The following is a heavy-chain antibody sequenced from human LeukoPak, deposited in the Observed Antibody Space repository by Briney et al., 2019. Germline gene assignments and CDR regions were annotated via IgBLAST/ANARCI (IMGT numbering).Heavy chain of an antibody. V-gene: IGHV3-7*01. D-gene: IGHD1-1*01. Sequence: GGSLRLSCAASGFTFSSYWMSWVRQAPGKGLEWVANIKQDGSEKYYVDSVKGRFTISRDKAKNSLYLQMNSLRAEDTAVYYCARPRPGYYMDVWGKGTTVTVSS. J-gene: IGHJ6*03. CDR1: GFTFSSYW. CDR2: IKQDGSEK. CDR3: ARPRPGYYMDV.